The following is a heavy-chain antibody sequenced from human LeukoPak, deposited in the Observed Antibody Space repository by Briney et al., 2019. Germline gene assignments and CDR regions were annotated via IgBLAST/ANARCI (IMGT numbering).Heavy chain of an antibody. J-gene: IGHJ4*02. Sequence: GGSLRLSCVVSGIPFSDYYMNWIRQAPGKGLEWISYISSSSPYTDYADSVKGRFTISRDNAKSALYLQLNSLRLEDTAVYYCAAGTAADFWGQGTLVTVSS. CDR2: ISSSSPYT. CDR1: GIPFSDYY. V-gene: IGHV3-11*03. CDR3: AAGTAADF. D-gene: IGHD6-13*01.